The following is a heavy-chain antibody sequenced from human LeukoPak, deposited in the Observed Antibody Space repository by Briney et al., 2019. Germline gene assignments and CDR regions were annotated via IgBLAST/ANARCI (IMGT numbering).Heavy chain of an antibody. J-gene: IGHJ4*02. CDR2: IKQDGSAE. CDR1: GFDFSSYW. D-gene: IGHD4-11*01. V-gene: IGHV3-7*01. Sequence: GGSLRLPCAASGFDFSSYWMSWVRQAPGKGLEWVANIKQDGSAEGYVDSVKGRFTISRDNAKNSLYLQMNSLTAVDTAVYYCASQAYSNFDYWGQGTLVTVSS. CDR3: ASQAYSNFDY.